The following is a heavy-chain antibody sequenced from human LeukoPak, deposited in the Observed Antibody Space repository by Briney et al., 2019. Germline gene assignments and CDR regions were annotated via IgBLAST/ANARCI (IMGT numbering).Heavy chain of an antibody. J-gene: IGHJ3*02. D-gene: IGHD3-3*01. CDR3: ASIPTIFGVVTLIDAFDI. Sequence: SETLSRTCAVYGGSFSGYYWSWIRQPPGKGLEWIGEINHSGSTNYNPSLKSRVTISVDTSKNQFSLKLSSVTAADTAVYYCASIPTIFGVVTLIDAFDIWGQGTMVTVSS. V-gene: IGHV4-34*01. CDR2: INHSGST. CDR1: GGSFSGYY.